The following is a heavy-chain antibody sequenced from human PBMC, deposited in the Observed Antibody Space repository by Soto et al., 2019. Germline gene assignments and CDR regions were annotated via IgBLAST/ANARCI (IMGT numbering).Heavy chain of an antibody. V-gene: IGHV2-70*01. D-gene: IGHD3-10*01. CDR1: GFSLSTSGMC. J-gene: IGHJ4*02. CDR3: ARGVGDLLWKARPYYFDY. CDR2: IDWDDDK. Sequence: SGPPLVNPTQTLTLTCTFSGFSLSTSGMCVSWIRQPPGKALGWLALIDWDDDKYYSTSLKTRLTISKDTSKNQVVLTMTNMDPADTATYYCARGVGDLLWKARPYYFDYWGQGTLVTVSS.